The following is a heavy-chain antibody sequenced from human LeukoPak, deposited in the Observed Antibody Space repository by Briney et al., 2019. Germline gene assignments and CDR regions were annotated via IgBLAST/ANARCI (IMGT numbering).Heavy chain of an antibody. Sequence: GGSLRLSCAASGFTFSNYAVSWVRQAPGKGLEWVSGISGSGGSTYYAAPVKGRFTISRDNSKNTLYLQMNSLRADEDTAVYYCARDKGDETRASSERFDYWGQGTLVTVSS. J-gene: IGHJ4*02. CDR2: ISGSGGST. V-gene: IGHV3-23*01. D-gene: IGHD5-24*01. CDR3: ARDKGDETRASSERFDY. CDR1: GFTFSNYA.